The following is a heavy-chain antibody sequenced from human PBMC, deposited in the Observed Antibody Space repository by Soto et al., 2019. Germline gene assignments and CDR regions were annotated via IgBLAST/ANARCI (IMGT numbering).Heavy chain of an antibody. Sequence: QVQLVQSGAEVKKPGASVKVSCKASGYTFTSYGISWVRQAPGQGLEWMGWISPYNGNTNYAQKLQGRVTMTTDTSTSTAYMELRSLRSVDTAVYYCARGIGGYFGDDYYYGMDVWGQGTTVTVSS. CDR1: GYTFTSYG. D-gene: IGHD3-16*01. CDR2: ISPYNGNT. J-gene: IGHJ6*02. V-gene: IGHV1-18*01. CDR3: ARGIGGYFGDDYYYGMDV.